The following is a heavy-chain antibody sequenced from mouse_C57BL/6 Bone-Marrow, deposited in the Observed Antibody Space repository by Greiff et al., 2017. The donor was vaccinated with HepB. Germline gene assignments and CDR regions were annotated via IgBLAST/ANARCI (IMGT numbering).Heavy chain of an antibody. D-gene: IGHD4-1*01. CDR1: GFTFSSYA. CDR3: ARDPGTGYYFDY. J-gene: IGHJ2*01. CDR2: ISDGGSYT. V-gene: IGHV5-4*01. Sequence: EVKLVESGGGLVKPGGSLKLSCAASGFTFSSYAMSWVRQTPEKRLEWVATISDGGSYTYYPDNVKGRFTISRDNAKNNLYLQMSHPKSEDTAMYYCARDPGTGYYFDYWGQGTTLTVSS.